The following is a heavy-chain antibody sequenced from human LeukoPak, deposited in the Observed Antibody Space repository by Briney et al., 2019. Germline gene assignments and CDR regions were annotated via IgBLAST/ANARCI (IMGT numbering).Heavy chain of an antibody. D-gene: IGHD1-26*01. V-gene: IGHV3-7*01. CDR1: GFTFRTYW. CDR3: ARWKMELQRNPFDF. Sequence: PGGSLRLSCAASGFTFRTYWMSWIRQSPGKEPEWVADINQDGSEEYYLQSVRGRFTVSRDNAQNAVFLQMTNLRADDTAVYYCARWKMELQRNPFDFWGQGTVVTVSS. J-gene: IGHJ3*01. CDR2: INQDGSEE.